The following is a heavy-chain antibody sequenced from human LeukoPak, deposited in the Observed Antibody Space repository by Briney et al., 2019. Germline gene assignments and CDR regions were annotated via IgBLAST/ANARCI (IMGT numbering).Heavy chain of an antibody. CDR1: GFTFNRYA. CDR3: AKDRDDYGDPDVFDM. V-gene: IGHV3-23*01. J-gene: IGHJ3*02. CDR2: ISGSGGRT. Sequence: GGSLRLSCAASGFTFNRYAMNCVRQAPGKGLECVSSISGSGGRTYYADSVKGRFTISRDNSKNTLYLQMNSLRAEDTAEYYCAKDRDDYGDPDVFDMWGQGTMVTVS. D-gene: IGHD4-17*01.